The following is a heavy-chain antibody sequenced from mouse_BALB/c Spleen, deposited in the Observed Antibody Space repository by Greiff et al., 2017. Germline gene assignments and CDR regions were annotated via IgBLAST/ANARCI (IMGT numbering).Heavy chain of an antibody. J-gene: IGHJ2*01. Sequence: EVKLMESGPGLVKPSQSLSLTCTVTGYSITSDYAWNWIRQFPGNKLEWMGYISYSGSTSYNPSLKSRISITRDTSKNQFFLQLNSVTTEDTATYYCARAFFDYWGQGTTLTVSS. CDR1: GYSITSDYA. CDR3: ARAFFDY. V-gene: IGHV3-2*02. CDR2: ISYSGST.